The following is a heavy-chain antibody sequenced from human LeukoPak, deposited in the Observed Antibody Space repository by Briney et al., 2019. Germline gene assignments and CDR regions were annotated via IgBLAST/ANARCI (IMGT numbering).Heavy chain of an antibody. D-gene: IGHD3-22*01. CDR1: GFTFSSYS. V-gene: IGHV3-48*01. J-gene: IGHJ4*02. Sequence: GGSLRLSCAASGFTFSSYSMNWVRQAPGKGLEWVSHITASGTAMFYADSVKGRFTISRDNSKNTLYLQMNSLRAEDTAVYYCARELDSSGYTFDYWGQGTLVTVSS. CDR2: ITASGTAM. CDR3: ARELDSSGYTFDY.